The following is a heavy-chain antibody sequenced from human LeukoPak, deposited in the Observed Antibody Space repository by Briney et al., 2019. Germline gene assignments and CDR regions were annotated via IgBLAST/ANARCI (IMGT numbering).Heavy chain of an antibody. CDR1: GGSISSYY. V-gene: IGHV4-59*01. CDR2: IYYSGST. Sequence: SETLSLTCTVSGGSISSYYWSWIRQPPGKGLEWIGYIYYSGSTNYNPSLKSRVTISVDTSKNQFSLKLSSVTAADTAVYYCARARGRWLQTYYFDYWGQGTLVTVSS. CDR3: ARARGRWLQTYYFDY. J-gene: IGHJ4*02. D-gene: IGHD5-24*01.